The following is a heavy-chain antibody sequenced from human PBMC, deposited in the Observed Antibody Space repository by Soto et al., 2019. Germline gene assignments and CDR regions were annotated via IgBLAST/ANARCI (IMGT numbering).Heavy chain of an antibody. CDR1: GGTFSSYA. Sequence: SVKVSCKASGGTFSSYAISWVRQAPGQGLEWMGGIIPIFGTANYAQKFQGRVTITADESTSTAYMELSSLRSEDTAVYYCAREVVVVITTPYYYYCMDVWRQRPTVTVSS. V-gene: IGHV1-69*13. CDR3: AREVVVVITTPYYYYCMDV. D-gene: IGHD3-22*01. CDR2: IIPIFGTA. J-gene: IGHJ6*02.